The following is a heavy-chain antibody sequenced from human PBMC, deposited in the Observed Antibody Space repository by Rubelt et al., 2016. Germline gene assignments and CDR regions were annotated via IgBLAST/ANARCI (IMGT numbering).Heavy chain of an antibody. Sequence: EVQLVESGGGLVKPGGSLRLSCAASGFTFTTAGMTWIRQAPGKGLEWVSTIVYSGDSQYYADSVKGRFTISRDNARNSLFPQINNLRDDDTAGYYWARDGSEWSRDYGGPGTLVTVSS. CDR3: ARDGSEWSRDY. J-gene: IGHJ4*02. CDR1: GFTFTTAG. D-gene: IGHD1-26*01. CDR2: IVYSGDSQ. V-gene: IGHV3-21*01.